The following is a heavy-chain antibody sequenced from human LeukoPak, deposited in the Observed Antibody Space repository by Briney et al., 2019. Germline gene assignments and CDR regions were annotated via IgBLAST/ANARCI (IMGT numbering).Heavy chain of an antibody. D-gene: IGHD3-3*01. CDR1: GFTFSSYA. CDR3: AEESGLTGTTITIFGVVSYFDY. Sequence: GGSLRLSCAASGFTFSSYAMSWVRQAPGKGLEWVSAISGSGGSTYYADSVKGRFTISRDNSKNTLYLQMNSLRAEDTAVYYCAEESGLTGTTITIFGVVSYFDYWGQGTLVTVSS. CDR2: ISGSGGST. J-gene: IGHJ4*02. V-gene: IGHV3-23*01.